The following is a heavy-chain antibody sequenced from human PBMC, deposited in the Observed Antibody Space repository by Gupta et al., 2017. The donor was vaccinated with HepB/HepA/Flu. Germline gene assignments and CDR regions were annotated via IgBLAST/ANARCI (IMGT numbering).Heavy chain of an antibody. D-gene: IGHD1-20*01. CDR2: ISGSGGNT. V-gene: IGHV3-23*01. J-gene: IGHJ4*02. CDR1: GFSLSRYA. Sequence: EVQLLESGGDLVQPGGSLRLSCAAFGFSLSRYAMSWVRQAPGKGPEWVSEISGSGGNTYYADSVKGRFSISRDNSKSTLYLQMNSLKVEDTAVYYCAKDLTGTYGDYFDYWGQGTPVAVSA. CDR3: AKDLTGTYGDYFDY.